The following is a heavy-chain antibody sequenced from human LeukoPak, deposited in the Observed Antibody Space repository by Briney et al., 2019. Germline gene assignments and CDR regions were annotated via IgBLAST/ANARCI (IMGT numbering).Heavy chain of an antibody. CDR3: VRVAVAGIFDY. J-gene: IGHJ4*02. V-gene: IGHV3-64D*09. CDR2: ISSNGGST. CDR1: GFTFSSYA. D-gene: IGHD6-19*01. Sequence: GGSLRLSCSASGFTFSSYAMHWVRQAPGKGLEYVSAISSNGGSTYYADSVKGRFTISRDNSKNTLYLQMSSLRAEDTAVYYCVRVAVAGIFDYWGQGTLVTVSS.